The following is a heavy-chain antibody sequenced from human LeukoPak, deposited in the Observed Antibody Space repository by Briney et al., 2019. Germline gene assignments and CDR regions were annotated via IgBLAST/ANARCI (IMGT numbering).Heavy chain of an antibody. D-gene: IGHD3-22*01. CDR3: AIENYYDSSGYSKAFDQ. Sequence: VGSVKVSCKASGYTFTVNFLHWLRQAPGQGLEWMGGIEPKSGGAVYAQNFRGRFTVTRDTSVSTAYMEMSGLRSDGTAVYYCAIENYYDSSGYSKAFDQWGQGTLVTVSS. CDR1: GYTFTVNF. J-gene: IGHJ4*02. CDR2: IEPKSGGA. V-gene: IGHV1-2*02.